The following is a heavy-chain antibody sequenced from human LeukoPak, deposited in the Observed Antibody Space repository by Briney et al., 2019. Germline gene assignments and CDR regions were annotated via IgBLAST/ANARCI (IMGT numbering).Heavy chain of an antibody. Sequence: SETLSLTCTVSGGSISSGGYYWSWIRQPPGKGLEWLGYIYHSGSTYYNPSLKSRVTISVDTSKNQFSLKLSSVTAADTAVYYCARGMSYYDSSGSGGYFDYWGQGTLVTVSS. CDR3: ARGMSYYDSSGSGGYFDY. V-gene: IGHV4-30-2*01. D-gene: IGHD3-22*01. J-gene: IGHJ4*02. CDR1: GGSISSGGYY. CDR2: IYHSGST.